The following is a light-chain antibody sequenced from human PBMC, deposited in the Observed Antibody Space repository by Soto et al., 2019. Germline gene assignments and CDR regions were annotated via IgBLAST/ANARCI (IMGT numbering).Light chain of an antibody. Sequence: QSVLTQPPSASGTPGQRVTISCSGSSSNIGSNYVYWYQQLPGTVPQLLIYRNSERPSGVPDRFSGSKSGTSASLAISGLRSEDEADYYCEAWDDSLSGVVSGGGTKLTVL. J-gene: IGLJ2*01. CDR3: EAWDDSLSGVV. CDR1: SSNIGSNY. V-gene: IGLV1-47*01. CDR2: RNS.